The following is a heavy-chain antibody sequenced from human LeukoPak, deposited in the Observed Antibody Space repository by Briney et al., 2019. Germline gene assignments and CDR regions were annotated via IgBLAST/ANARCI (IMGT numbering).Heavy chain of an antibody. V-gene: IGHV4-59*08. CDR1: GGSISNYY. Sequence: SETLSLTCTVSGGSISNYYWSWIRQPPGKGLEWIGYFYYSGSTNYNPSLKSRVTISVDTSKNQFSLRLSSVTAADTAVYYCARHSYGYKPFDYWGQGTLVIVSS. CDR3: ARHSYGYKPFDY. D-gene: IGHD5-18*01. J-gene: IGHJ4*02. CDR2: FYYSGST.